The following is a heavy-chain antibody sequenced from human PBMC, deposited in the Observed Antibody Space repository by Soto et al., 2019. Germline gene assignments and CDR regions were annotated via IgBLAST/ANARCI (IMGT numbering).Heavy chain of an antibody. CDR3: ARAKGVATSDY. CDR1: GFTFSSYW. Sequence: EVQLVESGGGLVQPGGSLRLSCAASGFTFSSYWMHWVRQAPGKGLVWVSRIDSYGSSTTYADSVKGRFTISRDNANNTLYLQMNSLRAEDTAVYYCARAKGVATSDYWGQGTLVTVSS. D-gene: IGHD5-12*01. CDR2: IDSYGSST. V-gene: IGHV3-74*01. J-gene: IGHJ4*02.